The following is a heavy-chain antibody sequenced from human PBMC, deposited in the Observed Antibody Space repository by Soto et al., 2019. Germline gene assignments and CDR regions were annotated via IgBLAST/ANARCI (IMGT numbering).Heavy chain of an antibody. J-gene: IGHJ6*03. V-gene: IGHV3-48*01. CDR2: ISSSSSTI. D-gene: IGHD5-18*01. CDR1: GFTFSSYS. CDR3: ARTIQDGYYYMDV. Sequence: GGSLRLSCAASGFTFSSYSMNWVRQAPGKGLEWVSYISSSSSTIYYADSVKGRFTISRDNAKNSLYLQMNSLRAEDTAVYYCARTIQDGYYYMDVWGKGTTVTVSS.